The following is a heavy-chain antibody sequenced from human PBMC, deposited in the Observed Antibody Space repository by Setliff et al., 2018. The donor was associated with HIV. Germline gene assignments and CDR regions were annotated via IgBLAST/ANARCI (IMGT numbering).Heavy chain of an antibody. Sequence: PGGSLRLSCAASGFTFSNFAIHWVRQAPGKGLEWVAVIAYDGGNKYYADSVKGRFTISRDNSKNSLYLQMNSLRTEDTALYYCANSWGPIRWFDPWGQGTLVTVSS. V-gene: IGHV3-30*01. D-gene: IGHD6-13*01. CDR2: IAYDGGNK. J-gene: IGHJ5*02. CDR3: ANSWGPIRWFDP. CDR1: GFTFSNFA.